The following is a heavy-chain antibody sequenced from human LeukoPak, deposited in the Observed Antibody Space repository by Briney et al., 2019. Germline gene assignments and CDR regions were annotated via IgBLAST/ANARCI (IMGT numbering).Heavy chain of an antibody. CDR2: INPNRDGT. Sequence: ASVKVSCKASGYSFANNYIHWVRQAPGQGLEWMGWINPNRDGTNYAQNFQGRVTMTRDTSISIAYMELSGLRSDDTAVYYCARATCNTDCAGFDPWGQGTLVTVSS. V-gene: IGHV1-2*02. J-gene: IGHJ5*02. D-gene: IGHD2/OR15-2a*01. CDR1: GYSFANNY. CDR3: ARATCNTDCAGFDP.